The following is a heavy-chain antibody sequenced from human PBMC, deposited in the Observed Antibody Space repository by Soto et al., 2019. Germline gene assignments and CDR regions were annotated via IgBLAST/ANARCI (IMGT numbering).Heavy chain of an antibody. J-gene: IGHJ3*02. CDR2: IYYSGST. Sequence: SETLSLTCTVSGGSISSYYWSLIRQPPGKGLEWIGYIYYSGSTNYNPSLKSRVTISVDTSKNQFSLKLSSVTAADTAVYYCARYSGSPDAFDIWGQGTMVTVSS. V-gene: IGHV4-59*01. CDR1: GGSISSYY. D-gene: IGHD1-26*01. CDR3: ARYSGSPDAFDI.